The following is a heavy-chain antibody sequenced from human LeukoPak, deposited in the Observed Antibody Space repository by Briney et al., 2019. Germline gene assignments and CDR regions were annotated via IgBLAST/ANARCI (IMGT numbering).Heavy chain of an antibody. Sequence: PGGSLRLSCAASGFTFSSYSMNWVRQAPGKGLEWVSSISSSSSYIYYADSVKGRFTISRDNAKNSLYLQMNSLRAEDTAVYYCSRDRGPLDWNALDYWGQGTLGTGSS. CDR2: ISSSSSYI. V-gene: IGHV3-21*01. D-gene: IGHD1-1*01. CDR1: GFTFSSYS. CDR3: SRDRGPLDWNALDY. J-gene: IGHJ4*02.